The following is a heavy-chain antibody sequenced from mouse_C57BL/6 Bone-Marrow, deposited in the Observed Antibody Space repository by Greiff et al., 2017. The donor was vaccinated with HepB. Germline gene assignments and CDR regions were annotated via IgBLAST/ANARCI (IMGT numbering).Heavy chain of an antibody. V-gene: IGHV1-5*01. D-gene: IGHD1-1*01. CDR2: IYPGNSDT. CDR3: TRSIYGSSPSYYFDY. Sequence: EVQLQQSGTVLARPGASVKMSCKTSGYTFTSYWMHWVNQRPGQGLEWIGAIYPGNSDTSYNQKFKGKAKLTAVTSASTAYMELSSLTNEDSAVYYCTRSIYGSSPSYYFDYWGQGTTLTVSS. J-gene: IGHJ2*01. CDR1: GYTFTSYW.